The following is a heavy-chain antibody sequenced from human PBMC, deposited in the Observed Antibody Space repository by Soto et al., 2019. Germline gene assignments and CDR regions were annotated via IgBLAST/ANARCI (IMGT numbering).Heavy chain of an antibody. D-gene: IGHD2-21*01. CDR1: GGSISSGDAY. J-gene: IGHJ6*02. V-gene: IGHV4-30-4*08. CDR2: IYYRGRP. CDR3: AREGAASCFSFQRSDV. Sequence: QVQLQESGPGLVKPSQTLSLTCTVSGGSISSGDAYWSWIRQSPGKYLEWLGYIYYRGRPFYNPSLKGRVTKTVKTPAKQLYRRLNSVTAADMARYDCAREGAASCFSFQRSDVWGQGDTVTVSS.